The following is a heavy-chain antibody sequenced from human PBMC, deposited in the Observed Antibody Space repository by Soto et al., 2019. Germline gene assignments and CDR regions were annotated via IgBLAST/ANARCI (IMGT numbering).Heavy chain of an antibody. J-gene: IGHJ4*02. D-gene: IGHD3-10*01. CDR3: ARTYPGAAFDY. CDR2: IYYSGST. V-gene: IGHV4-39*01. CDR1: GGSISSSSYY. Sequence: SETLSLTCTAAGGSISSSSYYWGWIRQPPGKGREWIGSIYYSGSTYYNPSLKSRVTISVDTSKNQFSLKLSSVTAADTAVYCCARTYPGAAFDYWGQGTLVTVSS.